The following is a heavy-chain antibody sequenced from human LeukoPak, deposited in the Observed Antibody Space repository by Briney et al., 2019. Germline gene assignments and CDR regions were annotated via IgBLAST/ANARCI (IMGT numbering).Heavy chain of an antibody. CDR1: GGTFSSYA. CDR3: ARANEDYYDSSGYSSWFDP. J-gene: IGHJ5*02. V-gene: IGHV1-69*05. Sequence: SVKVSCKASGGTFSSYAISWVRQAPGQGLEWMGGIIPIFGTASYAQKFQGRVTITTDESTSTAYMELSSLRSEDTAVYYCARANEDYYDSSGYSSWFDPWGQGTLVTVSS. D-gene: IGHD3-22*01. CDR2: IIPIFGTA.